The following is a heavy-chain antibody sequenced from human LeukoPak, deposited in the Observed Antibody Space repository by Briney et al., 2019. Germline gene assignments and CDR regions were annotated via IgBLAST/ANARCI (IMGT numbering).Heavy chain of an antibody. V-gene: IGHV3-74*01. CDR2: VNGDGGST. CDR1: GFTFTSYW. Sequence: GGSLRLSCAASGFTFTSYWMRWVRQAPGKGLVWVSRVNGDGGSTTYADSVKGRFTISRDNSQNTLYLQMNSMKNEDTAVYYYTPGRYGDFWRDLGYWGQGTVATVCS. J-gene: IGHJ4*02. D-gene: IGHD3-3*01. CDR3: TPGRYGDFWRDLGY.